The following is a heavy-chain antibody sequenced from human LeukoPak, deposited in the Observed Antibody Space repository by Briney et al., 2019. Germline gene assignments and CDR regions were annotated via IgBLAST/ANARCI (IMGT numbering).Heavy chain of an antibody. D-gene: IGHD3-22*01. CDR1: GGSISSSSYY. CDR2: IYYSGST. Sequence: SETLSLTCTVSGGSISSSSYYWGWIRQPPGKGLEWIGSIYYSGSTYYNPSLKSRVTISVDTSKNQFSLKLSSVTAADTAVYYCARGVPTMIVVDYDAFDIWGQGTMVTVSS. CDR3: ARGVPTMIVVDYDAFDI. J-gene: IGHJ3*02. V-gene: IGHV4-39*07.